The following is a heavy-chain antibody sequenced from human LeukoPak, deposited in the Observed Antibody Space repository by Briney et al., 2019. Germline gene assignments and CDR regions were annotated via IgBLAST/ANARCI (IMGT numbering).Heavy chain of an antibody. V-gene: IGHV3-7*01. CDR2: INQGGSGK. Sequence: PGGSLRLSCAASGFTFSNYWMSWVRQAPGEGLEWVANINQGGSGKYYLDSVKGRFSISRDNAKNSLFLQMDSLRADDTAVYYCARDWKSSAGSDFWGQGTRVTVSS. D-gene: IGHD6-13*01. CDR3: ARDWKSSAGSDF. J-gene: IGHJ4*02. CDR1: GFTFSNYW.